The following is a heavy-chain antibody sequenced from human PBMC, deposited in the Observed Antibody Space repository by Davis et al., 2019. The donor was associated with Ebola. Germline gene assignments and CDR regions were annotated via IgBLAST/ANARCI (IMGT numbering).Heavy chain of an antibody. CDR1: GFTFSSYE. J-gene: IGHJ6*02. CDR2: ISSSDSTI. Sequence: GESLKISCAASGFTFSSYEMNWVRQAPGKGLEWVSYISSSDSTIYYADSVKGRFTISRDNAKNSLYLQMNSLRAEDTAVYYCARDHCGGDCFYYYYGMDVWGQGTTVTVSS. CDR3: ARDHCGGDCFYYYYGMDV. V-gene: IGHV3-48*03. D-gene: IGHD2-21*02.